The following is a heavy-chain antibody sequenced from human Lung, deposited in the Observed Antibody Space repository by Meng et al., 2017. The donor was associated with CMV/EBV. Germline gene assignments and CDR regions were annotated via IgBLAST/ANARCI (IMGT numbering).Heavy chain of an antibody. CDR1: GASVSSRYDY. V-gene: IGHV4-61*01. CDR3: VRSPNGPGNRDS. D-gene: IGHD1-14*01. J-gene: IGHJ4*02. CDR2: IYYSGTT. Sequence: SETLSLXCSVSGASVSSRYDYWSWVRLPPGKGLEWIGYIYYSGTTKFNPSLKSRVSILSQTSTNQFSLNVRSVTAADTAIYFCVRSPNGPGNRDSWGQGTXVTVSS.